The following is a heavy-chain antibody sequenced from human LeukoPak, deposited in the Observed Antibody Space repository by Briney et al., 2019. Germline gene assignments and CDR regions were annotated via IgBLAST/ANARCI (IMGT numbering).Heavy chain of an antibody. Sequence: ASVKVSCKASGYTFTSYYMHWVRQAPGQGLEWMGWINPNSGGTNYAQKFQGRVTMTRDTSISTAYMELSSLRSDDTAVYYCAREFRAGVTTLNYYYYMDVWGKGTTVTVSS. CDR2: INPNSGGT. V-gene: IGHV1-2*02. CDR3: AREFRAGVTTLNYYYYMDV. CDR1: GYTFTSYY. D-gene: IGHD4-11*01. J-gene: IGHJ6*03.